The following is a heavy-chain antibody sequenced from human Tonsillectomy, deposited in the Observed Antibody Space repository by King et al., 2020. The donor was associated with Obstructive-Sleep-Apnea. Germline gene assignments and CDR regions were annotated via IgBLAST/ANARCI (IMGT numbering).Heavy chain of an antibody. CDR1: GFTFSTSA. J-gene: IGHJ6*02. Sequence: QLVQSGPEVKKPGTSVKVSCKASGFTFSTSAMQWVRQARGQRLEGIGWIVVGSGNTNYAQKFQERVTITRDMSTSTAYMELSSLRSEDTAVYYCAAGGVFGDWSLDVWGQGTTVTVSS. V-gene: IGHV1-58*02. D-gene: IGHD3-10*01. CDR3: AAGGVFGDWSLDV. CDR2: IVVGSGNT.